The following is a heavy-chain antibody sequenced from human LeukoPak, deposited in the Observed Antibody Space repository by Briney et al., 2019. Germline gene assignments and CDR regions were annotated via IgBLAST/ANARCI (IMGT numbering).Heavy chain of an antibody. Sequence: SVKVSCKASGGTFSSYAISWVRQAPGQGLEWMGGIIPIFGTANYAQKFQGRVTITVDESTSTAYMELSSLRSEDTAVYYCARDQYGSGSYYKPFDYWGQGTLVTVSS. V-gene: IGHV1-69*13. CDR3: ARDQYGSGSYYKPFDY. D-gene: IGHD3-10*01. CDR2: IIPIFGTA. CDR1: GGTFSSYA. J-gene: IGHJ4*02.